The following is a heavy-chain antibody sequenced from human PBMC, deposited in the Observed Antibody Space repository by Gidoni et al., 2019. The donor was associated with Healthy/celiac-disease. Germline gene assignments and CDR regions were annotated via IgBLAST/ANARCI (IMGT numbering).Heavy chain of an antibody. CDR1: GGTFRSYA. Sequence: QVPLVQSGAEVKKPGSSVKVSCKASGGTFRSYAISWVRQAPGQGLEWMGGIIPIFGTANYAQKFQGRVTITADESTSTAYMELSSLRSEDTAVYYCARARTGGWSGYYPSSAFDIWGQGTMVTVSS. D-gene: IGHD3-3*01. J-gene: IGHJ3*02. V-gene: IGHV1-69*01. CDR3: ARARTGGWSGYYPSSAFDI. CDR2: IIPIFGTA.